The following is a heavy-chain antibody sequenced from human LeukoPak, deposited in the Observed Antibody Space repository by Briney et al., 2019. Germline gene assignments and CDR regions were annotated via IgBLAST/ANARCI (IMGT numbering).Heavy chain of an antibody. CDR2: INPNSGGT. J-gene: IGHJ4*02. CDR3: ARYDEGTIGTLISN. D-gene: IGHD1-14*01. Sequence: APGQXXXWMGWINPNSGGTNYAQKFQGRVTMTRDTSISTAYMELSRLRSDDTAVYYCARYDEGTIGTLISNWGQGTLVTVSS. V-gene: IGHV1-2*02.